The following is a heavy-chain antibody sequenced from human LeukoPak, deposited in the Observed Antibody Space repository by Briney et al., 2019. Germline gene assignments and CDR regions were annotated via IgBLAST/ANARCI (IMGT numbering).Heavy chain of an antibody. D-gene: IGHD3-16*01. CDR1: GFTFSSYS. J-gene: IGHJ4*02. Sequence: PGGSLRLSCAASGFTFSSYSMNWVRQAPGKGREWVSSISSSSSYIYYADSVKGRFTISRDNAKNSLYLQMNSLRAEDTAVYYCARDLETSGGRYFDYWGQGTLVTVSS. CDR3: ARDLETSGGRYFDY. CDR2: ISSSSSYI. V-gene: IGHV3-21*01.